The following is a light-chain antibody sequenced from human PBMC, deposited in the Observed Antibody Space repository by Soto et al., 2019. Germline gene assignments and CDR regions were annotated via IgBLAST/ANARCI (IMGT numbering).Light chain of an antibody. CDR1: QSINTW. J-gene: IGKJ2*01. Sequence: DIQMPQSPSTLSASVGDRVTITCRASQSINTWLAWFQQKPGKAPNLLLFDASSLEGGVPSRFGGSGSATEFTLTISSLQPNDFATYYCQQYNSYPVTFGQGTRLEIK. CDR2: DAS. V-gene: IGKV1-5*01. CDR3: QQYNSYPVT.